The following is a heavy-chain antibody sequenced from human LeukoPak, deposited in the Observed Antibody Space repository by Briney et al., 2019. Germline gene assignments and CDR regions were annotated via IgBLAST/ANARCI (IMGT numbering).Heavy chain of an antibody. CDR2: IYHSGST. Sequence: SETLSLTCAVSGGSISSGGYSWSWIRQPPGKGLEWIGYIYHSGSTYYNPSLKSRVTISVDRSKNQFSLKLSSVTAADTAVYYCARGRITMMGVFDDWGQGTLVTVSS. CDR3: ARGRITMMGVFDD. CDR1: GGSISSGGYS. J-gene: IGHJ4*02. D-gene: IGHD3-22*01. V-gene: IGHV4-30-2*01.